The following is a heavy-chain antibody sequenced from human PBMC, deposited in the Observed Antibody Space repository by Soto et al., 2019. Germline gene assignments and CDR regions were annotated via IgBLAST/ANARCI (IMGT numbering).Heavy chain of an antibody. Sequence: PGGSLRLSCAASGFTFSSYGMHWVRQAPGKGLEWVAVISYDGSNKYYADSVKGRFTISRDNSKNTLYLQMNSLRAEDTAVYYCAKEGPFGIAAPTHYDYWGQGTLVTVSS. J-gene: IGHJ4*02. V-gene: IGHV3-30*18. CDR2: ISYDGSNK. CDR1: GFTFSSYG. CDR3: AKEGPFGIAAPTHYDY. D-gene: IGHD6-13*01.